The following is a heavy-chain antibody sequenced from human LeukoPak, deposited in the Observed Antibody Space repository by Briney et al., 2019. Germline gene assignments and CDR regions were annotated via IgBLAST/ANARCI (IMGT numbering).Heavy chain of an antibody. V-gene: IGHV4-39*07. J-gene: IGHJ6*03. CDR1: GGSISNGDYY. CDR3: ARASNLLRFLEWSISRHHYYMDV. D-gene: IGHD3-3*01. Sequence: SETLSLTCTVSGGSISNGDYYWGWIRQPPGKGLEWIGSIYYSGSTYYNPSLKSRVTISVDTSKNQFSLKLSSVTAADTAVYYCARASNLLRFLEWSISRHHYYMDVWGKGTTVTVSS. CDR2: IYYSGST.